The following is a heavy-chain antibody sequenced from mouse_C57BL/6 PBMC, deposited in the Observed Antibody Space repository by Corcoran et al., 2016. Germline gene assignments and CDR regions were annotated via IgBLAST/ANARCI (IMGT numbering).Heavy chain of an antibody. V-gene: IGHV3-6*01. Sequence: DVQLQESGPGLVKPSQSLSLTCSVTGYSITSGYYWNWIRQFPGNKLEWMGYISYDGSNNYNPSLNNRISITRDTSKNQFFLKLNSVTTEDTATYYCAREPYYYGSSLDYWGQGTTLTVSS. CDR1: GYSITSGYY. CDR3: AREPYYYGSSLDY. J-gene: IGHJ2*01. CDR2: ISYDGSN. D-gene: IGHD1-1*01.